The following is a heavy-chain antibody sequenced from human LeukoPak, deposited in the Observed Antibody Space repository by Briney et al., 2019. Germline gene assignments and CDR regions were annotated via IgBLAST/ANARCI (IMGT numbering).Heavy chain of an antibody. CDR1: GGSISSSSYY. V-gene: IGHV4-39*01. D-gene: IGHD3-10*01. CDR2: IYYSGST. Sequence: SETLSLTCTVSGGSISSSSYYWGWIRQPPGKGLEWIGSIYYSGSTYYNPSLKSRVTISVDTSKNQFSLKLSSVTAADTAVYYCARGMVRGVIPPTDWGQGTLVTVSS. CDR3: ARGMVRGVIPPTD. J-gene: IGHJ4*02.